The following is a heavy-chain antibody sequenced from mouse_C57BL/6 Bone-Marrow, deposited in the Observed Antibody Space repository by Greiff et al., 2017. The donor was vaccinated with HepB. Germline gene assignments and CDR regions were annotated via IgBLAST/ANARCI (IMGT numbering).Heavy chain of an antibody. CDR2: ISNLAYSI. CDR1: GFTFSDYG. Sequence: DVMLVESGGGLVQPGGSLKLSCAASGFTFSDYGMAWVRQAPRKGPEWVAFISNLAYSIYYADTVTGRFTISRENAKNTLYLEMSSLRSEDTAMYYCARQGGYDFWFAYWGQGTLVTVSA. CDR3: ARQGGYDFWFAY. D-gene: IGHD2-4*01. J-gene: IGHJ3*01. V-gene: IGHV5-15*01.